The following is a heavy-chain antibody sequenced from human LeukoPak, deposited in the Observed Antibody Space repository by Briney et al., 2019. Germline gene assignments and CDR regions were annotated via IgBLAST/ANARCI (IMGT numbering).Heavy chain of an antibody. J-gene: IGHJ4*02. CDR3: ARGRYYYGSGSYYFDY. V-gene: IGHV4-39*07. CDR1: GGSIRSSDYY. Sequence: SETLSLTCTVSGGSIRSSDYYWGWIRQPPGKGLEWIGEINHSGSTNCNPSLKSRVTISVDTSKNQFSLKLSSVTAADTAVYYCARGRYYYGSGSYYFDYWGQGTLVTVSS. D-gene: IGHD3-10*01. CDR2: INHSGST.